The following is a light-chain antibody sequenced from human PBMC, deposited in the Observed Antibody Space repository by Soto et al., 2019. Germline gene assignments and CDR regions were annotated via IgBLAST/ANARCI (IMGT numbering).Light chain of an antibody. V-gene: IGLV1-40*01. J-gene: IGLJ2*01. CDR2: GNS. Sequence: QSVLTQPPSVSGAPGQRVTISCTGSSSNIGAGYDVHWYQQLPGTAPKLLIYGNSNRPSGVPDRFSGSKSGTSASLAITGLQADDEADYYCQSYDGSLRGVVVGGGTTQIAL. CDR1: SSNIGAGYD. CDR3: QSYDGSLRGVV.